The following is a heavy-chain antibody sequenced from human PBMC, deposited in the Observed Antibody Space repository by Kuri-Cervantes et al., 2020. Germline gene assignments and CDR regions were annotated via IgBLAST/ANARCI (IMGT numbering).Heavy chain of an antibody. J-gene: IGHJ5*02. CDR1: GFTFSSYA. Sequence: GESLKISCAASGFTFSSYAMHWVRQAPGKGLEWVAVISYDGSNKYYADSVKGRFTISRDNSKNTLYLQMNSLRAEDTAVYYCARDGATNWFDPWGQGTLVTVSS. CDR3: ARDGATNWFDP. D-gene: IGHD1-26*01. V-gene: IGHV3-30-3*01. CDR2: ISYDGSNK.